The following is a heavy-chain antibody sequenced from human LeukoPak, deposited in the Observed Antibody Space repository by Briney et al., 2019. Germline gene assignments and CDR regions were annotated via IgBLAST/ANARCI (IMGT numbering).Heavy chain of an antibody. CDR2: ISAYNGNT. CDR1: GYTFTSYG. CDR3: ARDGDYDFWSGASYYYYGMDV. J-gene: IGHJ6*02. V-gene: IGHV1-18*01. D-gene: IGHD3-3*01. Sequence: ASVKVSCKASGYTFTSYGISWVRQAPGQGLEWMGWISAYNGNTNYAQKLQGRVTMTTDTPTSTAYMELRSLRSDDTAVYYCARDGDYDFWSGASYYYYGMDVWGQGTTVTVSS.